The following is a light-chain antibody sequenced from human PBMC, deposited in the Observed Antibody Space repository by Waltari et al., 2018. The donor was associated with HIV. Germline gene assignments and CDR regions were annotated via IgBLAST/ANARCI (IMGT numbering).Light chain of an antibody. J-gene: IGKJ1*01. Sequence: DMAMTQSPAYLAVWLSETATVTSKSSRNVFFGGNYNYYVAWYQHKPGHSPRLLIYWESVRASGVPDRFTASGSGTDFTLIISSLQAEDVADYYCHQYYSAPQTFCQGTRVEI. V-gene: IGKV4-1*01. CDR2: WES. CDR1: RNVFFGGNYNYY. CDR3: HQYYSAPQT.